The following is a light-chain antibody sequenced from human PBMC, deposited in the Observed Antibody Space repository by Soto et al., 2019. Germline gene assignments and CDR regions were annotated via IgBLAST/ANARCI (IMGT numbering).Light chain of an antibody. CDR3: SSYAGTNNVI. CDR1: TGVIGTYDH. Sequence: QSALTQPPSASGSPGQSVTISCAGSTGVIGTYDHVSWYQQHPGKAPKLLIYEVTKRPPGVPARFSGSKSANTASLTISGLQADDEADYYCSSYAGTNNVIFGGGTKLTVL. V-gene: IGLV2-8*01. J-gene: IGLJ2*01. CDR2: EVT.